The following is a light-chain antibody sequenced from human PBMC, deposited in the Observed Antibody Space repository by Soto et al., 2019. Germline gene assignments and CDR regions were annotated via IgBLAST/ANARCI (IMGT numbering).Light chain of an antibody. CDR2: DVS. Sequence: QSALTQPRSVSASPGQSVTLSCTGSRSDVGVYNYVSWYQQHPGKAPKLMIYDVSKRPSGVPGRFSGSKSGNTASPTISGLQAEDEAEYYCCSYGGGYTPLVFGGGTKVTVL. CDR1: RSDVGVYNY. J-gene: IGLJ2*01. V-gene: IGLV2-11*01. CDR3: CSYGGGYTPLV.